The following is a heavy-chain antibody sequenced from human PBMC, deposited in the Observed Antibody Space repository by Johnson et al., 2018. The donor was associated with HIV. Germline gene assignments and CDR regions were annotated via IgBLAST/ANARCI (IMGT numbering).Heavy chain of an antibody. CDR2: ISYDGSNK. CDR3: ARDLPAIAARPGGAFDI. Sequence: QVQLMESGGGVVQPGRSLRLSCAASGFTFSSYAMHWVRQAPGKGLEWVAVISYDGSNKYYADSVKGRFTISRDNSKNTLYLQLNSLRAEDTAVYHCARDLPAIAARPGGAFDIWGQGTTVTVSS. D-gene: IGHD6-6*01. CDR1: GFTFSSYA. J-gene: IGHJ3*02. V-gene: IGHV3-30*04.